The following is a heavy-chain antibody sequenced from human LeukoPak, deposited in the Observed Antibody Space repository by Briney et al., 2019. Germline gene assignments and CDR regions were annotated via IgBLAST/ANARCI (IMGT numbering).Heavy chain of an antibody. V-gene: IGHV4-34*01. CDR2: INHSGST. CDR3: ARRGRITMVRANWFDP. D-gene: IGHD3-10*01. Sequence: SETLSLTCAVYGGSFSGYYWSWIRQPPGKGLEWIGEINHSGSTNYNPSFKSRVTISVDTSKNQFSLKLSSVTAADTAVYYCARRGRITMVRANWFDPWGQGTLVTVSS. CDR1: GGSFSGYY. J-gene: IGHJ5*02.